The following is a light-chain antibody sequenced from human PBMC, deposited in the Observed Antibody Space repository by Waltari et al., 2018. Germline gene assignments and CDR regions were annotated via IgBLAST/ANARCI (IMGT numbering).Light chain of an antibody. Sequence: SYVVTQSPSVSVAPGETARITCGGNNIGSKTVHLYQQKTGQAPILVMYYNNDRPSGIPERFSGSNSGSTATLTISRVEAGDEADYYCQLWDSSSDQLVFGGGTKLTVL. CDR1: NIGSKT. V-gene: IGLV3-21*04. J-gene: IGLJ2*01. CDR3: QLWDSSSDQLV. CDR2: YNN.